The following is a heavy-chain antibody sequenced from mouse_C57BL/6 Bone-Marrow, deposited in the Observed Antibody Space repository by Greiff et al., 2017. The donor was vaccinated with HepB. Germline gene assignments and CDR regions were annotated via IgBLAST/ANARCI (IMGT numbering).Heavy chain of an antibody. Sequence: EVQVVESGGGLVKPGGSLKLSCAASGFTFSDYGMHWVRQAPEKGLEWVAYISSGSSTIYYADTVKGRFTISRYNTKNTLFLQMTSLRSEDTAMYYCVRPGIYYYGSSQGYAMDYWGQGTSVTVSS. CDR3: VRPGIYYYGSSQGYAMDY. D-gene: IGHD1-1*01. J-gene: IGHJ4*01. CDR2: ISSGSSTI. CDR1: GFTFSDYG. V-gene: IGHV5-17*01.